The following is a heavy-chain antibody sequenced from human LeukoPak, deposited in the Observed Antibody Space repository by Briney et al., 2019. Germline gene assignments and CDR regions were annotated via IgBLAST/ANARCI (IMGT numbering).Heavy chain of an antibody. J-gene: IGHJ4*02. CDR3: ARALRGDSPDY. D-gene: IGHD6-13*01. CDR1: GGTFSSYA. Sequence: SVKVSCKASGGTFSSYAISWVRQAPGQGLEWMGRIIPILGIANYAQKFQGRVTITADKSTSTAYMELSSLRSEDTAVYYCARALRGDSPDYWGQGTLVTVSS. CDR2: IIPILGIA. V-gene: IGHV1-69*04.